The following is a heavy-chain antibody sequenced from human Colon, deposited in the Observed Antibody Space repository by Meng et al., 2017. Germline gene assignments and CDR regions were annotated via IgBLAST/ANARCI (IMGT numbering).Heavy chain of an antibody. J-gene: IGHJ5*02. CDR2: ISTYNGNT. CDR1: VSTFTA. D-gene: IGHD6-19*01. CDR3: AHQAVAGTRGWFDP. V-gene: IGHV1-18*01. Sequence: QVQLVQSGSELRKPGASVNISCKASVSTFTAIHWVRQAPGQGLEWMGWISTYNGNTNYAQKLQGRVTMTTDTSTSTVYMEVRSLRSDDTAVYYCAHQAVAGTRGWFDPWGQGTLVTVSS.